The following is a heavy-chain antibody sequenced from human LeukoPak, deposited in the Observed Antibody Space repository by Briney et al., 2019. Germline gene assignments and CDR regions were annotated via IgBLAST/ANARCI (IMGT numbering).Heavy chain of an antibody. CDR3: ARAPMGTAPLY. J-gene: IGHJ4*02. CDR2: MNPVSGKA. V-gene: IGHV1-8*01. Sequence: ASVKVSCKASGYTFTNFDINWVRQAPGQGLEWMGWMNPVSGKAGSAQKFQGRVALTRDTSISTAYMEVSSLRFDDTAFYYCARAPMGTAPLYWGQGTLVTVSS. CDR1: GYTFTNFD. D-gene: IGHD1/OR15-1a*01.